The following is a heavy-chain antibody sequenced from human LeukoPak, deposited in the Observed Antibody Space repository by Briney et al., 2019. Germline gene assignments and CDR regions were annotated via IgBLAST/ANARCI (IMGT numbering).Heavy chain of an antibody. CDR1: GGSFSGYY. D-gene: IGHD3-9*01. CDR3: ASGGYFDWLLSFDY. V-gene: IGHV4-34*01. CDR2: INHSGSN. Sequence: SETLSLTCAVYGGSFSGYYWSWVRQPPGKGMEWLGEINHSGSNNYNPPLKSRGTISVETSKNQCALKRRAVDAAGTAVYYCASGGYFDWLLSFDYWGQGTLVTVSS. J-gene: IGHJ4*02.